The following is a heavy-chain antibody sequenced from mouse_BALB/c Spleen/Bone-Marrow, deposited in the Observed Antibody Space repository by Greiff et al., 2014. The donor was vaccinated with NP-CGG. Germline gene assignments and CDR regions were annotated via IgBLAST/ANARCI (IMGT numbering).Heavy chain of an antibody. Sequence: VQLQQPGAALVKPGASVKLSCTASGFNIKDTYMHWVKQRPEQGLEWIGRIDPANGNTKYDPKFQGKATITADTSSNTAYLQLSSLTSEDTAVYYCANYYYGSHFDYWGQGTTLTVPS. CDR1: GFNIKDTY. CDR2: IDPANGNT. D-gene: IGHD1-1*01. V-gene: IGHV14-3*02. CDR3: ANYYYGSHFDY. J-gene: IGHJ2*01.